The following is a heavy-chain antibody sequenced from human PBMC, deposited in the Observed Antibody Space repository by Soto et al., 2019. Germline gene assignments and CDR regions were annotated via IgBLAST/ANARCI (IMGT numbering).Heavy chain of an antibody. V-gene: IGHV3-74*01. Sequence: EVQLVESGGGLVQPGGSLRLSCATSGLTFSTWIHWVRQAPGEGLVWVSRISGEGTVTDYAESVKGRFTVSRDIAKSTVFLQMNSLRAEDTAMYYCASLKIYCRGETCYSGYHDYWGQGTLVTVSS. CDR2: ISGEGTVT. CDR1: GLTFSTW. CDR3: ASLKIYCRGETCYSGYHDY. D-gene: IGHD2-15*01. J-gene: IGHJ4*02.